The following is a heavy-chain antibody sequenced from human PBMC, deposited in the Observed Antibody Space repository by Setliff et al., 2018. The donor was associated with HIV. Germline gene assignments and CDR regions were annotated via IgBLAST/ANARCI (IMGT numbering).Heavy chain of an antibody. Sequence: SETLSLTCTVSGYSITNNNYWGWIRQPPGKGLEWIGYIYYSGSTYYNPSLKSRLTISVDTSKNQFSLNLSSVTAADTAVYYCARHVLDYNFWSGYSTQNCFDYWGQGTLVTVSS. CDR1: GYSITNNNY. J-gene: IGHJ4*02. CDR3: ARHVLDYNFWSGYSTQNCFDY. V-gene: IGHV4-28*01. CDR2: IYYSGST. D-gene: IGHD3-3*01.